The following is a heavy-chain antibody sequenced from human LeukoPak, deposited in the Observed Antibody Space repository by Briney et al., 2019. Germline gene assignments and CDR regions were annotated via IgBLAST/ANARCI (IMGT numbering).Heavy chain of an antibody. D-gene: IGHD1-26*01. V-gene: IGHV1-46*01. CDR1: GGTFSSYA. CDR2: ISTSGGNT. Sequence: ASVKVSCKASGGTFSSYAISWVRQAPGQGLEWMGIISTSGGNTGYAQKFQGRIIMTRDTSTSTVYLDLISLRSDDTAVYYCARVWVGATKAGYGYWGQGTLVTVSS. J-gene: IGHJ4*02. CDR3: ARVWVGATKAGYGY.